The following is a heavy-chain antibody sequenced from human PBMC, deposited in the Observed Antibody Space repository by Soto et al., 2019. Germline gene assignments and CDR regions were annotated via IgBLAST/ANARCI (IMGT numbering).Heavy chain of an antibody. J-gene: IGHJ6*02. CDR2: ISSTGSA. V-gene: IGHV4-59*01. CDR1: GGSINYSY. CDR3: ARVNYGDYYYGMDV. D-gene: IGHD4-17*01. Sequence: SETLSLPCTVSGGSINYSYWTCFQQPTGKGLEWIGYISSTGSANYNASLPSRLTVSVDTSKSQCSLKLSSVTAAAAALYYCARVNYGDYYYGMDVCGQGTTLAVSS.